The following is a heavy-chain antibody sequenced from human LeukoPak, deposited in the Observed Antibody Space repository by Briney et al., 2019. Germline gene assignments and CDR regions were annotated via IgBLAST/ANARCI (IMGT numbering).Heavy chain of an antibody. Sequence: PGGSLRLSCAASGFTFSSYGMHWVRQAPGKGLEWVAFIRYDGSNKYYADSVKGRFTISRDNSKNTLYLQMNSLRAEDTAVYYCAKDPGFTIFGVVDDYWGQGTLVTVSS. CDR3: AKDPGFTIFGVVDDY. J-gene: IGHJ4*02. V-gene: IGHV3-30*02. CDR2: IRYDGSNK. D-gene: IGHD3-3*01. CDR1: GFTFSSYG.